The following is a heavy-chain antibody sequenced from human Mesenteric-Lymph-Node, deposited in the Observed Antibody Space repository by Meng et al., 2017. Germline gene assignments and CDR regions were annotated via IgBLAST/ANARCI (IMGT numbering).Heavy chain of an antibody. J-gene: IGHJ4*02. V-gene: IGHV4-30-4*01. D-gene: IGHD5-12*01. CDR2: IHYSGTT. CDR3: ARDSPGGYGYFDS. CDR1: DVLTTSDDYY. Sequence: HVQVQVSGPGLVKPSQNLSPTCTVSDVLTTSDDYYWSWIRQPPGKGLEWIGYIHYSGTTYYNPSLKSRIAISLDTSKNQFSLNLNSVTAADAAVYYCARDSPGGYGYFDSWGQGTLVTVSS.